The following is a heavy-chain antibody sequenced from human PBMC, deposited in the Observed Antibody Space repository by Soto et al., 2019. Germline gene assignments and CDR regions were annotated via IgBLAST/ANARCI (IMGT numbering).Heavy chain of an antibody. J-gene: IGHJ4*02. D-gene: IGHD4-17*01. CDR3: ARHTVTSAEGDY. CDR2: IYYSGST. Sequence: SETLSLTCTVSGGSISSSSYYWGWIRQPPGKGLEWIGSIYYSGSTYYKPSLKSRVTISVDTSKNQFSLKLSSVTAADTAVYYCARHTVTSAEGDYWGQGTLVTVSS. V-gene: IGHV4-39*01. CDR1: GGSISSSSYY.